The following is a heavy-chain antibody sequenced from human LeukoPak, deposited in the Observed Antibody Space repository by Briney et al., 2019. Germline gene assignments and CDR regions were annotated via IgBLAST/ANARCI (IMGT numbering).Heavy chain of an antibody. CDR3: ARDVGGSLDY. Sequence: GGSLRLSCAASGFSFSTYWMAWVRQAPGKGLEWVANIKGDESARHQADSVEGRFTISRDNAQNSVYLQMSRLRGEDTAVYYCARDVGGSLDYWGQGTLVTVSS. CDR1: GFSFSTYW. D-gene: IGHD1-26*01. V-gene: IGHV3-7*01. CDR2: IKGDESAR. J-gene: IGHJ4*02.